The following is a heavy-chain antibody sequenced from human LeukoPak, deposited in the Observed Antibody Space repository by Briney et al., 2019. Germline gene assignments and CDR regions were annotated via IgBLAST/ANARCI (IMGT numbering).Heavy chain of an antibody. V-gene: IGHV4-4*07. D-gene: IGHD3-10*01. CDR1: GGSISTYY. Sequence: SETLSLTCTVSGGSISTYYWSWIRQPAGKGLEWIGRVYTSGSTNYNPSLKSRVTMSVDTSKNQFSLKLNSVTAADTAVYYCARDRYYYGSGRNNWFDPWGQGTLVTVSS. J-gene: IGHJ5*02. CDR3: ARDRYYYGSGRNNWFDP. CDR2: VYTSGST.